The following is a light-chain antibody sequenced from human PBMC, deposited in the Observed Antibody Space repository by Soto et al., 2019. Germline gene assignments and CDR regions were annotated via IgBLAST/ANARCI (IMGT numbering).Light chain of an antibody. V-gene: IGKV1-39*01. CDR3: QQSYSTPWT. J-gene: IGKJ1*01. Sequence: DIQMTQSPSSLSASVGDSVTITCRASQSISYYLNWYQQRPGKAPNLLVYAASFLQSGVPSRFSGSGSGTDFTLTITSLQPEDFATYYCQQSYSTPWTFGLGTKVEIK. CDR2: AAS. CDR1: QSISYY.